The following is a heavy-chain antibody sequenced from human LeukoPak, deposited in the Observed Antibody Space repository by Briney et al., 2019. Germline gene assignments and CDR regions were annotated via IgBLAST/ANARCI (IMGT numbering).Heavy chain of an antibody. J-gene: IGHJ4*02. CDR3: ARSSRTGGFDY. Sequence: SETLSLTCTVSSGSISSSSYYWGWIRQPPGKGLEWIGSIYYSGSTYYNPSLKSRVTISVDTSKNQFSLKLSSVTAPDTAVYYCARSSRTGGFDYWGQGTMVTVSS. V-gene: IGHV4-39*01. CDR2: IYYSGST. D-gene: IGHD7-27*01. CDR1: SGSISSSSYY.